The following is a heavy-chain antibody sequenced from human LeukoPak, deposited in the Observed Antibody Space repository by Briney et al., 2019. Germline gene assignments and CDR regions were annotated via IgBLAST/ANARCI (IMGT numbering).Heavy chain of an antibody. J-gene: IGHJ4*02. CDR3: ARERAYYDILTGYYTFDY. D-gene: IGHD3-9*01. CDR2: IIPILGIA. Sequence: GASVKVSCKASGGTFSSYAISWVRQAPGQGLEWMGRIIPILGIANYAQKFQGRVTITADKSTSTAYMELSSLRSEDTAVYYCARERAYYDILTGYYTFDYWGQGTLVTVSS. V-gene: IGHV1-69*04. CDR1: GGTFSSYA.